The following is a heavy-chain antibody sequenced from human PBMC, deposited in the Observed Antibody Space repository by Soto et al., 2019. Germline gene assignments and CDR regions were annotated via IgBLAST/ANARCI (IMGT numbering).Heavy chain of an antibody. Sequence: QVQLQESGPGLVKPSETLSLTCTVSGGSISSYYWSWIRQPPGKGLEWIGYIYYSGSTNYNPSLKSRVTIAVATSKNQFSLKLSSVTAADTAVYYCAREDHGDYVHAFDICGQGTMVTVSS. D-gene: IGHD4-17*01. V-gene: IGHV4-59*01. CDR1: GGSISSYY. CDR3: AREDHGDYVHAFDI. CDR2: IYYSGST. J-gene: IGHJ3*02.